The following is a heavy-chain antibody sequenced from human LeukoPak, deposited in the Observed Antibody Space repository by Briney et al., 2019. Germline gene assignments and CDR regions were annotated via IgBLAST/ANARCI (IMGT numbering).Heavy chain of an antibody. Sequence: SETLSLTCAVYGGSFSGYYWSWIRQPPGKGLEWIGEINHSGSTNYNPSLKSRVTISVDTSKNQFSLKLSSVTAADTAVYYCARGEGLRRAYVDCWGQGTLVTVSS. J-gene: IGHJ4*02. CDR2: INHSGST. CDR3: ARGEGLRRAYVDC. V-gene: IGHV4-34*01. CDR1: GGSFSGYY. D-gene: IGHD2-21*02.